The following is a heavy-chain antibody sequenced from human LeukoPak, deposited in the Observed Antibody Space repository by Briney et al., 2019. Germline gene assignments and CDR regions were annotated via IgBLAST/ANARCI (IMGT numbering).Heavy chain of an antibody. Sequence: SVKVSCKASGGTFSSYAISWVRQAPGQGLEWMGGIIPIFGTANYAQKFQGRVTITADESTSTAYMELSSLRSEDTAVYYCARDVARDSNGYYPPKESYYGMDVWGQGTTVTVSS. CDR1: GGTFSSYA. CDR2: IIPIFGTA. CDR3: ARDVARDSNGYYPPKESYYGMDV. D-gene: IGHD3-22*01. V-gene: IGHV1-69*13. J-gene: IGHJ6*02.